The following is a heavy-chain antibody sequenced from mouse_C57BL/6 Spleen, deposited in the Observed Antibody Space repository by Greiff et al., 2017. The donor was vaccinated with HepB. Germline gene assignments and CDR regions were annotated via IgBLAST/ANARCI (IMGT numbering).Heavy chain of an antibody. CDR2: IYPGDGDT. CDR1: GYAFSSSW. D-gene: IGHD1-1*01. V-gene: IGHV1-82*01. CDR3: ARGPYYYGSSYYLDY. J-gene: IGHJ2*01. Sequence: VQLQQSGPELVKPGASVKISCKASGYAFSSSWMNWVKQRPGKGLEWIGRIYPGDGDTNYNGKFKGKATLTADKSSSTAYMQLSSLTSEDSAFYFCARGPYYYGSSYYLDYWGQGTTLTVSS.